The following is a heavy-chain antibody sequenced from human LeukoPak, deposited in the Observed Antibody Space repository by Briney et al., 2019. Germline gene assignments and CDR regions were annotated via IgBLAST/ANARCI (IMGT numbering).Heavy chain of an antibody. CDR3: AKDFRGASRLGGMDV. D-gene: IGHD4/OR15-4a*01. CDR1: GFTFSSYA. J-gene: IGHJ6*02. V-gene: IGHV3-23*01. Sequence: QSGGSLRLSCAASGFTFSSYAMSWVRQAPGKGLEWVSAISGSGGSTYYADSVKGRFTISRDNSKNTLFLQMNSLRAEDTAVYYCAKDFRGASRLGGMDVWGQGTTVTVSS. CDR2: ISGSGGST.